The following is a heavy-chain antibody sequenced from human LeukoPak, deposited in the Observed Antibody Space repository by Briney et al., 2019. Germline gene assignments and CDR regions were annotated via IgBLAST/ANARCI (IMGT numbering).Heavy chain of an antibody. CDR3: AREEVTMYYFDS. J-gene: IGHJ4*02. V-gene: IGHV3-74*01. CDR2: INSDGSSI. Sequence: GGSLRLSCAASGFTFTTYWMHWVRQAPGKGLVWVSRINSDGSSISYADSVKGRFTISRDNAKNTLYLQMNSLRAEDTAVYYCAREEVTMYYFDSWGQGTLVTVSS. D-gene: IGHD2-21*02. CDR1: GFTFTTYW.